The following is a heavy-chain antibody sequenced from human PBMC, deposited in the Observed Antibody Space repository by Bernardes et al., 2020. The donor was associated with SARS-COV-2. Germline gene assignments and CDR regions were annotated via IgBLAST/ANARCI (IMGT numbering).Heavy chain of an antibody. J-gene: IGHJ6*03. V-gene: IGHV1-18*01. CDR1: GYTFTSYG. CDR2: ISAYNGVT. D-gene: IGHD3-3*01. CDR3: ARQLLEWSSRGNYYSHYYMDV. Sequence: ASMKVSCKASGYTFTSYGIGWVRLAPGQGLEWMGWISAYNGVTNYAQKFQDRVTMTTDTSTTTAYLELRSLRFDDTAVYYCARQLLEWSSRGNYYSHYYMDVWGKGTTVTVSS.